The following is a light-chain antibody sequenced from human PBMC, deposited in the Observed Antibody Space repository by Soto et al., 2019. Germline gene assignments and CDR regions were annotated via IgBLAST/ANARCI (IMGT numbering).Light chain of an antibody. Sequence: QSALTQPASVSGSPRQSITISCTGTSSDVGGYNYVSWYQHHPGKAPRLMTYAISNRPSGVSSRFSGSKSGNTASLTISGLQAEDEADYYCSSYTSSSTWVFGGGTKLTVL. CDR3: SSYTSSSTWV. CDR1: SSDVGGYNY. CDR2: AIS. V-gene: IGLV2-14*01. J-gene: IGLJ3*02.